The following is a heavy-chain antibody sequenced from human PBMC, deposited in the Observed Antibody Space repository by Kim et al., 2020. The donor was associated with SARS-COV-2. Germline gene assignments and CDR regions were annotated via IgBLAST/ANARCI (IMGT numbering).Heavy chain of an antibody. D-gene: IGHD3-22*01. CDR2: ISGSGGST. CDR3: AKDRNYYDSSGYCLFDY. CDR1: GFTFSSYA. Sequence: GGSLRLCCAASGFTFSSYAMSWVRQAPGKGLEWVSAISGSGGSTYYADSVKGRFTISRDNSKNTLYLQMNSLRAEDTAVYYCAKDRNYYDSSGYCLFDYWGQGTLVTVSS. V-gene: IGHV3-23*01. J-gene: IGHJ4*02.